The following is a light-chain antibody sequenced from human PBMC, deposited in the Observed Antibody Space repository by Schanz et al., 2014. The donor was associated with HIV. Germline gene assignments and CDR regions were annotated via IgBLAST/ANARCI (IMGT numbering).Light chain of an antibody. CDR3: QQYGSSPRT. V-gene: IGKV1-27*01. CDR2: AAS. CDR1: HDISSY. J-gene: IGKJ1*01. Sequence: IQMTQSPSSLSASVGDRITITCRASHDISSYLAWYQQKPGKVPKLLIHAASTLQSGVPSRFSGRGSGTDFTLTISRLEPEDFAVYYCQQYGSSPRTFGQGTKVEIK.